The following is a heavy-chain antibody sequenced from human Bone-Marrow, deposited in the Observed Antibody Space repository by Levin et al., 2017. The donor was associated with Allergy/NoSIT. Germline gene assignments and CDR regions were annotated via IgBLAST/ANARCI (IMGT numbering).Heavy chain of an antibody. CDR3: TTFSYYYGSGDDY. D-gene: IGHD3-10*01. J-gene: IGHJ4*02. Sequence: ETLSLTCAASGFTFSNAWMSWVRQPPGKGLEWVGRIKSKTDGGTTDYTAPVKGRFTISRDDSKNTLYLQMNSLKTEDTAVYYCTTFSYYYGSGDDYWGQGTLVTVSS. CDR1: GFTFSNAW. CDR2: IKSKTDGGTT. V-gene: IGHV3-15*01.